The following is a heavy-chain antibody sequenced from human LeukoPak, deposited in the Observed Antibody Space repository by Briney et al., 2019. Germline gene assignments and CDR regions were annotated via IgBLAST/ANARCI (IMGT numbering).Heavy chain of an antibody. Sequence: GGSLRLSCAASGLTFSSYWMSWVRQAPGKGLEWVANIKQDGSEKYYVDSVKGRFTISRDNAKNSLYLQMNSLRAEDTAVYYCARDLRLLWFGEPKSSFDYWGQGTLVTVSS. CDR3: ARDLRLLWFGEPKSSFDY. CDR1: GLTFSSYW. V-gene: IGHV3-7*03. CDR2: IKQDGSEK. J-gene: IGHJ4*02. D-gene: IGHD3-10*01.